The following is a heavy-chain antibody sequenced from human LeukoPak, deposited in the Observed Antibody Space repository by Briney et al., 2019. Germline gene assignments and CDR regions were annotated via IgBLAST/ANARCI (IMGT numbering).Heavy chain of an antibody. Sequence: PSETLSLTCAVSGGSISSGGYSWSWIRQPPGKGLEWIGEINHSGSTNYNPSLKSRVTISVDTSKNQFSLKLSSVTAADTAVYYCASVEMATGFDYWGQGTLVTVSS. V-gene: IGHV4-30-2*01. D-gene: IGHD5-24*01. CDR3: ASVEMATGFDY. CDR2: INHSGST. J-gene: IGHJ4*02. CDR1: GGSISSGGYS.